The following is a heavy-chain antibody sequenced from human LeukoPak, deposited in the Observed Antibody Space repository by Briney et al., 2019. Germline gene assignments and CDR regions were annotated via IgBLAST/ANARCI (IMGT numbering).Heavy chain of an antibody. Sequence: PGGSLRLSCAASGFTVSSNYMSWVRQAPRKGLEWVSVIYSGGSTYYADSVKGRFTISRDNAKNSLYLQMNSLRAEDTAVYYCARAEGDYDAFDVWGQGTMVIVSS. CDR2: IYSGGST. CDR3: ARAEGDYDAFDV. J-gene: IGHJ3*01. D-gene: IGHD4-17*01. V-gene: IGHV3-53*01. CDR1: GFTVSSNY.